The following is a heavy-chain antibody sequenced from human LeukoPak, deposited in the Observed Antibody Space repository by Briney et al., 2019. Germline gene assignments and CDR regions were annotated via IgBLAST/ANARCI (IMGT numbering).Heavy chain of an antibody. CDR3: GRRSAAGVEYYSDF. CDR2: IYQSGSA. CDR1: GDSISSGGYS. Sequence: SETLSLTCAVSGDSISSGGYSWSWFRQPPGKGLEWIGYIYQSGSAYYNPSLKSRVTISVDRSKNQFSLKLSSVTAADTAVYYCGRRSAAGVEYYSDFWGQGTLVSVSS. D-gene: IGHD6-13*01. V-gene: IGHV4-30-2*01. J-gene: IGHJ4*02.